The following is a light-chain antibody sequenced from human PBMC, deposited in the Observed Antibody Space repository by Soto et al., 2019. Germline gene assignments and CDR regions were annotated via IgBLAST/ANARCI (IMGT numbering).Light chain of an antibody. Sequence: AIQLTQSPSSLSASVGDRVTITCRASQGIRSALGWYQQKPGKVPKLLIYAASTLQSGVPSRFSGSGSGTDFTLTISSLQSEDFAVYYCQQYNNWPRTFGQGTKVDIK. J-gene: IGKJ1*01. CDR2: AAS. CDR1: QGIRSA. CDR3: QQYNNWPRT. V-gene: IGKV1-6*02.